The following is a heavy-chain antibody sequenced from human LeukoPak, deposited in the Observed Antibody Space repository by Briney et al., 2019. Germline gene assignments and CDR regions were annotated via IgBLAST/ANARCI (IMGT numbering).Heavy chain of an antibody. Sequence: PGGSLRLSCAASGFTFSSYAMHWVRQAPGKGLEWVAVISYDGSNKYYADSVKGRFTISRDNSKNTLYLQMNSLRAEDTAVYYGARGPSRRAYFDYWGQGTLVTVSS. J-gene: IGHJ4*02. CDR1: GFTFSSYA. V-gene: IGHV3-30-3*01. CDR3: ARGPSRRAYFDY. CDR2: ISYDGSNK.